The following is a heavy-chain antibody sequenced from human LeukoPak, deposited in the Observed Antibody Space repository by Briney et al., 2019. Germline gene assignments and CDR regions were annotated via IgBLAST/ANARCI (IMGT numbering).Heavy chain of an antibody. CDR2: INNDGTHI. V-gene: IGHV3-74*01. CDR3: VRDPPAGWSPMSNSFDM. D-gene: IGHD2/OR15-2a*01. J-gene: IGHJ3*02. Sequence: PGGSLRLSCAASGFTFERYWMHWVRQVPGKGLVWVARINNDGTHITYTDSVKGRFIISRDNAKRTLFLQMNSLRVEDMALYYCVRDPPAGWSPMSNSFDMWGQGTMVTVSS. CDR1: GFTFERYW.